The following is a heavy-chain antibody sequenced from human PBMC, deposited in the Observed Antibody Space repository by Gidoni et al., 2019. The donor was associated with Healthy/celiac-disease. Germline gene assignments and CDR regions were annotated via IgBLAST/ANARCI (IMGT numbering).Heavy chain of an antibody. Sequence: EVQLLESGGGWVQPGGSLRLSLAASGFTFSSYAMSWVRQAPGKGLEWVSAISGSGGSTYYADSGKGRFTISRDNSKNTLYLQMNSLRAEDTAVYYCAKDTVATGYYYGMDVWGQGTTVTVSS. D-gene: IGHD5-12*01. J-gene: IGHJ6*02. CDR1: GFTFSSYA. CDR2: ISGSGGST. V-gene: IGHV3-23*01. CDR3: AKDTVATGYYYGMDV.